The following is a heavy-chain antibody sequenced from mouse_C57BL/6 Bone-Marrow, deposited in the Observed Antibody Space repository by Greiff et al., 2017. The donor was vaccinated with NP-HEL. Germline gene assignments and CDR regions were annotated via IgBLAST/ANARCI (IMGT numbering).Heavy chain of an antibody. CDR1: GFTFSDYY. CDR2: INYDGSST. Sequence: EVQLVESEGGLVQPGSSMKLSCTASGFTFSDYYMAWVRQVPEKGLEWVANINYDGSSTYYLDSLKSRFIISRDNAKNILYLQMSSLKSEDTATYYCARGLYWYFDVWGTGTTVTVSS. CDR3: ARGLYWYFDV. J-gene: IGHJ1*03. D-gene: IGHD3-1*01. V-gene: IGHV5-16*01.